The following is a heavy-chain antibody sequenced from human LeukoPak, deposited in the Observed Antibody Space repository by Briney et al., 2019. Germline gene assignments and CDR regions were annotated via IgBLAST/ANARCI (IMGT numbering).Heavy chain of an antibody. Sequence: GGSLRLSCAASGFTFSSYAMHWVRQAPGKGLEWVAVISYDGSNKYYADSVKGRFTISRDNSKNTLYLQMNSLRAEDTAVYYCARDRIAAAGIPGYWGQGTLVTVSS. D-gene: IGHD6-13*01. CDR2: ISYDGSNK. CDR3: ARDRIAAAGIPGY. J-gene: IGHJ4*02. CDR1: GFTFSSYA. V-gene: IGHV3-30*04.